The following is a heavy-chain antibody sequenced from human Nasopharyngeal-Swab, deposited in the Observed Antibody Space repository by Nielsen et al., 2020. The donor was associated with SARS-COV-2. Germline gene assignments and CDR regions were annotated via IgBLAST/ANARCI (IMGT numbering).Heavy chain of an antibody. J-gene: IGHJ4*02. D-gene: IGHD2-15*01. CDR1: GGSISSVSYY. CDR2: IYTSGST. V-gene: IGHV4-61*02. CDR3: ARVGGYCSGGSCYNLLDY. Sequence: SETLSLTCTVSGGSISSVSYYWSWIRQPAGKGLEWIGRIYTSGSTNYNPSLKSRVTISVDTSKNQFSLKLSSVTAADTAVYYCARVGGYCSGGSCYNLLDYRGQGTLVTVSS.